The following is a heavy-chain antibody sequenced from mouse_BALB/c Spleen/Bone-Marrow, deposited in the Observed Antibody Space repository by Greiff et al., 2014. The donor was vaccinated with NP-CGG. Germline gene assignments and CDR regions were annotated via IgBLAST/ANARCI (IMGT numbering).Heavy chain of an antibody. CDR1: GFTFSSFG. D-gene: IGHD1-1*01. CDR3: ASSPYGYFDY. J-gene: IGHJ2*01. CDR2: ISSGSSTI. V-gene: IGHV5-17*02. Sequence: EVMLVESGGGLVQPGGSRKLSCAASGFTFSSFGMHWVRQAPEKGLEWVAYISSGSSTIYYVDTVKGRFTISRDNPKNTLFLQMTSLRSEDTAMYYCASSPYGYFDYWGQGTTLTVSS.